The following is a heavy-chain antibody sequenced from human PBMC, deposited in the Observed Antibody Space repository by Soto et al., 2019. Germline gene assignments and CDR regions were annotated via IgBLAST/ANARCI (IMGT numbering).Heavy chain of an antibody. CDR1: GGSISSYTYY. V-gene: IGHV4-30-4*08. Sequence: PSETLSLTCTVSGGSISSYTYYWGWIRQPPGKGLEWIAYIYYSGSTYYNPSLKSRLTISVDPSKNQFSLKLSSVTAADTAVYYCARTDSPAPFYDASADFERWGQGTLVPVSS. J-gene: IGHJ5*02. CDR3: ARTDSPAPFYDASADFER. CDR2: IYYSGST. D-gene: IGHD3-22*01.